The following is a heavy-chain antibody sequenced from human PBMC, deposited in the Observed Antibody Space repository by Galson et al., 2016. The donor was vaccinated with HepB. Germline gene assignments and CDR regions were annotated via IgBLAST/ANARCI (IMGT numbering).Heavy chain of an antibody. CDR3: ARVGGSGNWFDP. J-gene: IGHJ5*02. D-gene: IGHD3-10*01. CDR1: GASISGYY. Sequence: SETLSLTCTVSGASISGYYWSWVRQPPGKGLEPIGYIDDSGYTNYNPSLKSRVTISVDTSKNQFSLKVYFMTAAGTAVCDCARVGGSGNWFDPWGQGTLVTVS. CDR2: IDDSGYT. V-gene: IGHV4-59*12.